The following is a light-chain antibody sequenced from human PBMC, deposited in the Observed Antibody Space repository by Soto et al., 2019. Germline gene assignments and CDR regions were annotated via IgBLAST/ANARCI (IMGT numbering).Light chain of an antibody. Sequence: DIQLTQSPSFLSASVGDTVTITCRASQALSNYLAWYQQKPGKAPDLLIYSASTLQSGVPSRFSGSGSETEFSLTTRALQPEDFATYYCQQLSRYPLTFGGGTTVDIK. CDR1: QALSNY. CDR2: SAS. CDR3: QQLSRYPLT. V-gene: IGKV1-9*01. J-gene: IGKJ4*01.